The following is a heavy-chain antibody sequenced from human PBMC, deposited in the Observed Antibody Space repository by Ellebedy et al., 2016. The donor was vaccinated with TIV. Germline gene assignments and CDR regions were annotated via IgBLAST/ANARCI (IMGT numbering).Heavy chain of an antibody. J-gene: IGHJ4*02. CDR1: GFTFGDYA. Sequence: MPGGSLRLSCTTSGFTFGDYAMSWIRQPPGKGLEWIGEINHSGSTNYNPSLKSRVTISVDTSKNQFSLKLSSVTAADTAVYYCARGDTVTTGLNDYWGQGTLVTVSS. V-gene: IGHV4-34*01. CDR3: ARGDTVTTGLNDY. CDR2: INHSGST. D-gene: IGHD4-17*01.